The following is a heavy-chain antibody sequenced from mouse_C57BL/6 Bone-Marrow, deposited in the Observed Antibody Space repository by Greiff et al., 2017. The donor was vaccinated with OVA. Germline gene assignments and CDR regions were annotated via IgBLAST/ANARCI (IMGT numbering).Heavy chain of an antibody. CDR3: ARHDYYGRNYFDY. J-gene: IGHJ2*01. CDR2: IWSDGST. Sequence: QVQLKESGPGLVAPSQSLSIPCTVPGFSLTSYGFPWVRQPPGKGLEWLVVIWSDGSTTYNSALKSRLSISKDNSKSQVFLKMNSLQTDDTAMYYCARHDYYGRNYFDYWGQGTTLTVSS. V-gene: IGHV2-6-1*01. D-gene: IGHD1-1*01. CDR1: GFSLTSYG.